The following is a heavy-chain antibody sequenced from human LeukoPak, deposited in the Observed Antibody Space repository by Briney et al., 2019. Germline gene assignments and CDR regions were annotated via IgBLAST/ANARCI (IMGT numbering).Heavy chain of an antibody. V-gene: IGHV4-4*07. CDR3: ARHFGHSDWFDP. J-gene: IGHJ5*02. CDR2: VYASGST. D-gene: IGHD3-10*01. Sequence: SETLSLTCTVSGGSINGYFWSWIRQPAGKGLEWIGRVYASGSTNYNPSLRSRVTMSVDTSENQFSLSLTSVTAADTAVYFCARHFGHSDWFDPWGQGTLVTVSS. CDR1: GGSINGYF.